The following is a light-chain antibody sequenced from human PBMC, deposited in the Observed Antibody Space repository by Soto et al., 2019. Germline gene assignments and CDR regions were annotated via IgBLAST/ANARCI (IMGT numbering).Light chain of an antibody. CDR2: EDN. CDR1: SGSIASNY. CDR3: QSYDATNQV. J-gene: IGLJ3*02. V-gene: IGLV6-57*01. Sequence: NFMLPQPHSVSESPGKTVIISCTRSSGSIASNYVQWYQQRPGSSPTTVIYEDNQRPSGVPDRFSGSIDSSSNSASLTISGLETEDEADYFCQSYDATNQVFGGGTKLTVL.